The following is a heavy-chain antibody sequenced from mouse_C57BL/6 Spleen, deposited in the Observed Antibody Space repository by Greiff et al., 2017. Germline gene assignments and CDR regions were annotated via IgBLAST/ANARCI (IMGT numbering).Heavy chain of an antibody. CDR3: ARMDYGSSYGFVY. CDR2: ISSGSSTI. CDR1: GFTFSDYG. Sequence: EVMLVESGGGLVKPGGSLKLSCAASGFTFSDYGMHWVRQAPEKGLEWVAYISSGSSTIYYADTVKGRFTISRDNAKNTLFLQMTSLRSEATAMYYCARMDYGSSYGFVYWGQGTTLTVSS. V-gene: IGHV5-17*01. J-gene: IGHJ2*01. D-gene: IGHD1-1*01.